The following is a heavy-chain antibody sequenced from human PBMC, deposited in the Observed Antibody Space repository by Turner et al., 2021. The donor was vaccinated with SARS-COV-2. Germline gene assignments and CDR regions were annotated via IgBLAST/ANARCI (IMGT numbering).Heavy chain of an antibody. J-gene: IGHJ6*02. CDR2: ISDDGSNK. D-gene: IGHD1-26*01. Sequence: QVQLVESGGGVVQPGRSLRLSCAASGFPFSNYAMHWVRQAPGKGVEWVEVISDDGSNKDYADSVKGRFTIARDNSKNTLYLQMNSLRAEDTAVYYCARDRIIWDRGVYYYYGMDVWGQGTTVTVSS. CDR3: ARDRIIWDRGVYYYYGMDV. CDR1: GFPFSNYA. V-gene: IGHV3-30-3*01.